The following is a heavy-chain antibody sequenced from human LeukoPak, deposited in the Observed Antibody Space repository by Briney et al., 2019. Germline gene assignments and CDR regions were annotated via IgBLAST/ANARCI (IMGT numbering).Heavy chain of an antibody. CDR1: GFTFSRYS. Sequence: GGSLRLPCAASGFTFSRYSINWVRQAPGKGLEWVSFISTSSSYIHYADSVKGRFTISRDNARNSLYLQMNSLRAEDTAVYYCARVVDTPMVLYGAFDIWGQGTMVTVSS. CDR2: ISTSSSYI. CDR3: ARVVDTPMVLYGAFDI. D-gene: IGHD5-18*01. V-gene: IGHV3-21*01. J-gene: IGHJ3*02.